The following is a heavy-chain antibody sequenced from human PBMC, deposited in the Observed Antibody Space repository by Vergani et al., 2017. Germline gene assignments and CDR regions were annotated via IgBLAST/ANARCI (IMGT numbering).Heavy chain of an antibody. CDR2: IYHSGGT. CDR3: ARRSGIVYDIFSGTQYFFDF. V-gene: IGHV4-61*03. J-gene: IGHJ4*02. CDR1: GASVNRANYY. D-gene: IGHD3-9*01. Sequence: QVQLQESGPGLVKPSETLSLTCTVSGASVNRANYYWSWIRQTPGTGLEWIGFIYHSGGTSYSPSLKSRVTISLDTSNNHFSLRLNSLTAADTAVYYCARRSGIVYDIFSGTQYFFDFWGQGTLVTVSS.